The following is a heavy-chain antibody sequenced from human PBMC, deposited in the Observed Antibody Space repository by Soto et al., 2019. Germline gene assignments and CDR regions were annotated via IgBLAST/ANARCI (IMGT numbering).Heavy chain of an antibody. V-gene: IGHV4-34*01. CDR3: ARGHPRYYYGSGSYNGDAFDI. CDR2: INHSGST. Sequence: QVQLQQWGAGLLKPSETLSLTCAVYGGSFSGYYWSWIRQPPGKGLEWIGEINHSGSTNYNPSLKSRVTISVDTSKNQFSLKLSSVTAADTAVYYCARGHPRYYYGSGSYNGDAFDIWGQGTMVTVSS. J-gene: IGHJ3*02. D-gene: IGHD3-10*01. CDR1: GGSFSGYY.